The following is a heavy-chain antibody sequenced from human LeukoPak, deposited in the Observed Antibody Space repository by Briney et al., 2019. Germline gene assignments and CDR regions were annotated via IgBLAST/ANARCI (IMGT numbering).Heavy chain of an antibody. CDR3: ARDRPVLRYFDWLIPQSKGDAFDI. CDR2: ISAYNGNT. Sequence: ASVKVSCKASGYTFTSYGISWVRQAPGQGLEWMGWISAYNGNTNYAQKLQGRVTMTTDTSTSTAYMELRSLRSDDTAVYYCARDRPVLRYFDWLIPQSKGDAFDIWGQGTMVTVSS. CDR1: GYTFTSYG. V-gene: IGHV1-18*01. J-gene: IGHJ3*02. D-gene: IGHD3-9*01.